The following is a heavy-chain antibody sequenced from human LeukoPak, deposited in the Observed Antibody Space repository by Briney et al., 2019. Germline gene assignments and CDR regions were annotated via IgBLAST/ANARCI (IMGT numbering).Heavy chain of an antibody. CDR1: GFTFDDYA. CDR2: ISWNSGSI. V-gene: IGHV3-9*01. J-gene: IGHJ3*02. Sequence: GRSLRLSCAASGFTFDDYAMHGVRQAPGKGLEWVSGISWNSGSIGYADSVKGRFTISRDNAKNSLYLQMNSLRAEDTALYYCAKDRGSGWYGAFDIWGQGTMVTVSS. D-gene: IGHD6-19*01. CDR3: AKDRGSGWYGAFDI.